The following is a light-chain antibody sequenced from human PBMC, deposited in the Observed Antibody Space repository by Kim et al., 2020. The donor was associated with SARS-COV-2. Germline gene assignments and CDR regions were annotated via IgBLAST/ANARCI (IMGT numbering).Light chain of an antibody. CDR3: HQSYSTPPLT. J-gene: IGKJ4*01. CDR1: QSISSY. V-gene: IGKV1-39*01. CDR2: AAS. Sequence: DIQMTQSPSSLSASVGDRVTITCRASQSISSYLNWYQQKPGKAPKLLIYAASSLQSGVPSRFSGSGSGTDFTLTISSLQPEDFVTYYCHQSYSTPPLTFGGGTKVDIK.